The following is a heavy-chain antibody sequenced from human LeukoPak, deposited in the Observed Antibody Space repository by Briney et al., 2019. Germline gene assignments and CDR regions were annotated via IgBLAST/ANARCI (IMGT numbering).Heavy chain of an antibody. V-gene: IGHV4-59*08. Sequence: SETLSLTCTVSGGSISSYYWNWIRQPPGKGLEWIGYIYHSGSANYNPSLKSRLTISVDTSKNQFSLKLSSVTAADTAVYYCARSGGRYFDWLPLNGMDVWGQGATVTVSS. J-gene: IGHJ6*02. CDR3: ARSGGRYFDWLPLNGMDV. CDR1: GGSISSYY. D-gene: IGHD3-9*01. CDR2: IYHSGSA.